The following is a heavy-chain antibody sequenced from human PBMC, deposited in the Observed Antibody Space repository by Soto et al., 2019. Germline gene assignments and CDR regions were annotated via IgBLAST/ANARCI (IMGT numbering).Heavy chain of an antibody. CDR2: ISTNGVGT. V-gene: IGHV3-64*01. Sequence: GGSLRLSCAASGFTLSGYAMDWARQAPGKGLEYVSGISTNGVGTYYANSVQGRFTISRDNSKNTVYLQMGSLRPEDMAVYYCERSARTDFYYMDVCGKGNTVTVSS. D-gene: IGHD3-3*01. CDR1: GFTLSGYA. CDR3: ERSARTDFYYMDV. J-gene: IGHJ6*03.